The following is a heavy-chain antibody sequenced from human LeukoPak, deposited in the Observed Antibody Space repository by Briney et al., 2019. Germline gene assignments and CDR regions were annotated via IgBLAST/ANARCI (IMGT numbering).Heavy chain of an antibody. V-gene: IGHV5-51*01. CDR1: GYSFPDYW. J-gene: IGHJ5*02. D-gene: IGHD2-8*02. CDR2: IYPGDSDT. CDR3: ARRGTGTYGSWFDP. Sequence: GESLKISCKGSGYSFPDYWIGWVRQMPGKGLEWMGIIYPGDSDTKYSPSFQGQVTISADRSISTAYLQWSSLKASDTAIYYCARRGTGTYGSWFDPWGQGTLSPSPQ.